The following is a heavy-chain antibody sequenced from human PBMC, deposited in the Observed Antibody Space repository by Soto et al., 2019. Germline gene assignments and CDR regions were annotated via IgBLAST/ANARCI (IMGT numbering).Heavy chain of an antibody. D-gene: IGHD3-9*01. Sequence: QVQLRESGGGVVQPGGSLTLSSVTSGFIFRSHSIHWFRQAPGRGLEWVAVTSADDSTKLYAQSVKGRFIVSRDNFKNTICLQMTSLRPEDTAVYFCAGEVVLFDWYFDNWGQGIPVIVSS. CDR1: GFIFRSHS. CDR2: TSADDSTK. CDR3: AGEVVLFDWYFDN. V-gene: IGHV3-30-3*01. J-gene: IGHJ4*01.